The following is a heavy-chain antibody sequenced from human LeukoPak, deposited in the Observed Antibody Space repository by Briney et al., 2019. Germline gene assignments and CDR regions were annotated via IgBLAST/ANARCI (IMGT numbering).Heavy chain of an antibody. CDR2: ISGSGGST. CDR1: GFTFSSYA. D-gene: IGHD3-3*01. CDR3: AKDRDGTTIPPYYYYYYGMDV. J-gene: IGHJ6*02. V-gene: IGHV3-23*01. Sequence: PGGSLRLSCAASGFTFSSYAMSWVRQAPGKGLEWVSPISGSGGSTYYADSVKGRFTISRDNSKNTLYLQMNSLRAEDTAVYYCAKDRDGTTIPPYYYYYYGMDVWGQGTTVTVSS.